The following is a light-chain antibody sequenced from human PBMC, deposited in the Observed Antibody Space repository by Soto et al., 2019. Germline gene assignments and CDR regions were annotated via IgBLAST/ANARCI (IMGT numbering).Light chain of an antibody. CDR2: DVN. V-gene: IGLV2-14*01. Sequence: QSALTQPACVSGSPGQSITISCTGNSSDVGGYNYVSWYQQHPGKAPKLMIYDVNNRPSGVSNRFSGSKSGNTASLTISGLQAEDEADYYCSSYTGSSTYVVFGGGTKLTVL. CDR1: SSDVGGYNY. J-gene: IGLJ2*01. CDR3: SSYTGSSTYVV.